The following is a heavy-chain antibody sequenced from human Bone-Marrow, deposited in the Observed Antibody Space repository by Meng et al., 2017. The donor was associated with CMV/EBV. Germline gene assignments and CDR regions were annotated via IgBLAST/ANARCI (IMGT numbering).Heavy chain of an antibody. CDR1: GFSFSSYG. D-gene: IGHD3/OR15-3a*01. V-gene: IGHV3-66*02. CDR2: IYSGGST. Sequence: GESLKISCAASGFSFSSYGMSWVRQAPGKGLEWVSVIYSGGSTYYADSVKGRFTISRDNSKNTLYLQMNSLRVEDTAVYYCARPTRTYYYGMDVWGQGTTVTVSS. CDR3: ARPTRTYYYGMDV. J-gene: IGHJ6*01.